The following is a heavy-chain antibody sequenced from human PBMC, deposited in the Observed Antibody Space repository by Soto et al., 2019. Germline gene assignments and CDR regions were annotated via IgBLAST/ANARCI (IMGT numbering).Heavy chain of an antibody. Sequence: QVQLVQSGAEVKKPGASVKVSCKASGYTFTSFDITWVRQATGQGLEWMGWMNPNSGNTGYAQKFQGRVTMTRNTSISTAYMELSSLRSEDTAVYYCATGGSGTYQENKYYYNDHMDVWGRGTTVTVSS. CDR2: MNPNSGNT. D-gene: IGHD3-10*01. CDR3: ATGGSGTYQENKYYYNDHMDV. CDR1: GYTFTSFD. J-gene: IGHJ6*03. V-gene: IGHV1-8*01.